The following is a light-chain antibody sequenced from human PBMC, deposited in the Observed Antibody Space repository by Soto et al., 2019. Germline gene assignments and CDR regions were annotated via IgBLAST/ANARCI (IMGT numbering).Light chain of an antibody. V-gene: IGKV3-20*01. Sequence: ELVSTPSPGTLSLSPVERAPLSCRASQSVSNNYLAWYQQKPGQAPRLLIYGASNRATGIPDRFSGSGSGTDFTLTISRLEPEDFAVYYCQQYGSSGTFGQGTKVDIK. J-gene: IGKJ1*01. CDR1: QSVSNNY. CDR3: QQYGSSGT. CDR2: GAS.